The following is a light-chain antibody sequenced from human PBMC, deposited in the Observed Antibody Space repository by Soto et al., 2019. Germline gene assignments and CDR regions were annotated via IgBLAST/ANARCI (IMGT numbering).Light chain of an antibody. CDR2: NNN. V-gene: IGLV1-44*01. CDR3: ASWDDSLNAHD. Sequence: QSVLTRPPSASGTPGQRVTSSCSGSSSKIGTNSVSWYQQLPGTAPKLLIYNNNRRPSGVPDRFFGSKSGTSASLVISGLQSEDEADYYCASWDDSLNAHDFGTGTKVTVL. CDR1: SSKIGTNS. J-gene: IGLJ1*01.